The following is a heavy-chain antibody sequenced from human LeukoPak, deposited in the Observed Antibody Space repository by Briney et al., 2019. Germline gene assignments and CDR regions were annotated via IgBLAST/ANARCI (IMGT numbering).Heavy chain of an antibody. V-gene: IGHV3-30-3*01. CDR3: AREGIAAAGIFFDY. Sequence: GGSLRLSCAASGFTFSSYAMHWVRKAPGKRLEWVAVISYDGSNKYYADSVKGRFTISRDNSKNTLYLQMNSLRAEDTAVYYCAREGIAAAGIFFDYWGQGTLVTVSS. D-gene: IGHD6-13*01. CDR2: ISYDGSNK. CDR1: GFTFSSYA. J-gene: IGHJ4*02.